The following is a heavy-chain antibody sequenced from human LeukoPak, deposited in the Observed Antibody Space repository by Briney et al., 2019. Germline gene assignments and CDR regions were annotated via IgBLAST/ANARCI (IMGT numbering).Heavy chain of an antibody. CDR1: GYSFTSYW. Sequence: GESLKISCKGSGYSFTSYWIGWVRQMPGKGLEWMGIIYPGDSDTSYSPSFQGQVTISADKSISTAYLQWSSLKASDTAMYYCARGGYCSGGSCPPRSFDYWGQGTLVTVSS. CDR2: IYPGDSDT. D-gene: IGHD2-15*01. V-gene: IGHV5-51*01. CDR3: ARGGYCSGGSCPPRSFDY. J-gene: IGHJ4*02.